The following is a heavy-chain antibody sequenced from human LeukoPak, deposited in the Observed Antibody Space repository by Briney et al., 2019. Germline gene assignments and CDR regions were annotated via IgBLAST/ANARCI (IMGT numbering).Heavy chain of an antibody. V-gene: IGHV4-34*01. CDR1: GGSFSGYY. D-gene: IGHD2-21*02. J-gene: IGHJ4*02. Sequence: SETLSLTCAVYGGSFSGYYWSWIRQPPGKGLEWIGEINHSGSTNYNPALKSRVTISEDTSKNQFSLKLSAVAAADTAVYYCVGRGDYYFDYWGQGTLVTVSS. CDR2: INHSGST. CDR3: VGRGDYYFDY.